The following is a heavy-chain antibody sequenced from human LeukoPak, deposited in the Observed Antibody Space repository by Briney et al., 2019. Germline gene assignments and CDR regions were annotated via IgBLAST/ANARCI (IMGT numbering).Heavy chain of an antibody. J-gene: IGHJ6*03. CDR3: ARPVKGYIDSYHYMDV. CDR2: ISDSGST. V-gene: IGHV4-59*08. Sequence: PSETLSLTCTVSGGSISSYYWRWIRQPPGKGLEWIGYISDSGSTNYNPSLKGRVTIFADTSKNQFSLRLSSVTAADTAVYFCARPVKGYIDSYHYMDVWGKGTKVTVSS. CDR1: GGSISSYY. D-gene: IGHD5-18*01.